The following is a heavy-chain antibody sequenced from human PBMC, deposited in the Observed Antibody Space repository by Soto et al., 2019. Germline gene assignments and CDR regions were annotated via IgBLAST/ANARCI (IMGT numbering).Heavy chain of an antibody. Sequence: PAGSLSLACAASGFIFSSDGMHWVRQAPGKGLEWVAVVWYDGSNKYYADSVKGRFTLPRDNSKNTLYLQMNSLRTEDTAVYYCACYCACARPIVVTLPAFDYWGQGTLVTVSS. CDR1: GFIFSSDG. CDR3: ACYCACARPIVVTLPAFDY. J-gene: IGHJ4*02. V-gene: IGHV3-33*01. D-gene: IGHD5-12*01. CDR2: VWYDGSNK.